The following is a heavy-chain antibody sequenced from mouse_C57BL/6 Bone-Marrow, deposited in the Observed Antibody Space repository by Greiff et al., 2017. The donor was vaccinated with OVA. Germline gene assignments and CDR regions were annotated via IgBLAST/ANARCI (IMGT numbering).Heavy chain of an antibody. CDR2: IYPRDGST. D-gene: IGHD2-12*01. J-gene: IGHJ2*01. CDR1: GYTFTDPT. CDR3: ARWRRRGYYFDY. Sequence: QVQLQQSDAELVKPGASVKISCKVSGYTFTDPTIHWMQQRPEQGLEWIGYIYPRDGSTTYNEKFKGKATLTADKSSSTAYMQLNSLTSEDSAVYFCARWRRRGYYFDYWGQGTTLTVSS. V-gene: IGHV1-78*01.